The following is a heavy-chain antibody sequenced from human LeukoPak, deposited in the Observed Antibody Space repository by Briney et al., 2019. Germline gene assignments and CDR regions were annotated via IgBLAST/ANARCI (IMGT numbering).Heavy chain of an antibody. CDR1: GFTFSSYA. J-gene: IGHJ5*02. V-gene: IGHV1-69*01. CDR3: ARYEYYYDSSGYGWFDP. Sequence: PGGSLRLSCAASGFTFSSYAISWVRQAPGQGLEWMGGIIPIFGTANYAQKFQGRVTITADESTSTAYMELSSLRSEDTAVYYCARYEYYYDSSGYGWFDPWGQGTLVTVSS. D-gene: IGHD3-22*01. CDR2: IIPIFGTA.